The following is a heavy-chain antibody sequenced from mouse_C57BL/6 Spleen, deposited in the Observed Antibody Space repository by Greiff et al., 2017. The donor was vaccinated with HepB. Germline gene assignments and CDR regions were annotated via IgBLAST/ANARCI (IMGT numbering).Heavy chain of an antibody. CDR1: GFSLTSYG. CDR2: IWGVGST. J-gene: IGHJ4*01. D-gene: IGHD2-5*01. CDR3: ARTSYYSNLYYAMDY. V-gene: IGHV2-6*01. Sequence: QVQLQQSGPGLVAPSQSLSITCTVSGFSLTSYGVDWVRQSPGKGLEWLGVIWGVGSTNYNSALKSRLSISKDNSKSQVFLKMNSLQTDDTAMYYCARTSYYSNLYYAMDYWGQGTSVTVSS.